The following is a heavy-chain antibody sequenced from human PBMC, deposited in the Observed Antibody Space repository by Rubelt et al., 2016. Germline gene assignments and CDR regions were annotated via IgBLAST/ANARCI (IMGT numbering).Heavy chain of an antibody. J-gene: IGHJ4*02. Sequence: EVQLAESGGGSVQPGGSVRLSCEASGFIFKESWMTWVRQAPGKGLEWVASLNPDSRDIYYGDSAKGRFTISRDNAKSAVYLKMRSLELEDTALYYWARALRVQLYFRGIDCWGQGTLVTVSS. CDR2: LNPDSRDI. V-gene: IGHV3-7*04. CDR3: ARALRVQLYFRGIDC. D-gene: IGHD2-2*02. CDR1: GFIFKESW.